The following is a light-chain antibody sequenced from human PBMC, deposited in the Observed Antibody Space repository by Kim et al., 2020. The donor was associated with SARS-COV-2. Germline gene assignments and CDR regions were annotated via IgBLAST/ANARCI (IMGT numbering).Light chain of an antibody. J-gene: IGKJ2*01. CDR1: QSVSSY. CDR3: QQSYSTPAT. CDR2: AAS. V-gene: IGKV1-39*01. Sequence: DIQMTQSPSSLSASVGDRVTITCRASQSVSSYLNWYQQKPGKAPKLLMYAASILQSGVPSRFTGSGSETHFTLTVSSLQPEEFATYYCQQSYSTPATFGQGTKLEI.